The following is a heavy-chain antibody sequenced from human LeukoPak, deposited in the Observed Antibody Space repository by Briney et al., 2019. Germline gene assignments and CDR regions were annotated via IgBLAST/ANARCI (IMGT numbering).Heavy chain of an antibody. CDR2: ISHSGNT. D-gene: IGHD1-1*01. V-gene: IGHV4-59*08. CDR1: GGSISSDY. J-gene: IGHJ2*01. Sequence: SETLSLTCTVSGGSISSDYWSWIRQPPGKGLEWIGYISHSGNTNNNPSLKSPVTISVDPSKNPFSLNLSSVTAADTAVYYCARAVGVGRGTNFALWGRGTLVTVSS. CDR3: ARAVGVGRGTNFAL.